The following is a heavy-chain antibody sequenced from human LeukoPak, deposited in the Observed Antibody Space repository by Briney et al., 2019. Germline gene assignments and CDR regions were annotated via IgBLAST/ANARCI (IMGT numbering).Heavy chain of an antibody. CDR1: GGSISSGDYY. CDR2: IYYSGST. J-gene: IGHJ4*02. V-gene: IGHV4-30-4*01. Sequence: PSQTLSLTCTVSGGSISSGDYYWGWIRQPPGKGLEWIGYIYYSGSTYYNPSLKSRVTISVDTSKNQFSLKLSSVTAADTAVYYCARGGCSGGSCYSDYWGQGTLVTVSS. D-gene: IGHD2-15*01. CDR3: ARGGCSGGSCYSDY.